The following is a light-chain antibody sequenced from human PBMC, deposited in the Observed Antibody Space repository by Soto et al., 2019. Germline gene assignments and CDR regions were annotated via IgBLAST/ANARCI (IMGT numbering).Light chain of an antibody. CDR1: QSVSSTY. J-gene: IGKJ2*01. Sequence: EIVLTQSPGTLSLSPGERATLSCRASQSVSSTYLAWYQQNLGQAPRLLIYGASIRATGIPDRFSGSGSGTDLTLTISRLEPEDFAVYYCQQYGSSPRTFGQGTKLHIK. V-gene: IGKV3-20*01. CDR3: QQYGSSPRT. CDR2: GAS.